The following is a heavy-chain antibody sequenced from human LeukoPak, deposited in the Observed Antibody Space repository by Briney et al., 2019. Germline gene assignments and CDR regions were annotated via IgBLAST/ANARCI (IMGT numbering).Heavy chain of an antibody. CDR1: GYTFTSYG. J-gene: IGHJ4*02. CDR3: ARGPYDYVWGSYRPMVDYFDY. D-gene: IGHD3-16*02. Sequence: ASVKVSCKASGYTFTSYGISWVRQAPGQGLEWMGWISAYNGNTNYAQKLQGRVTMTTDTSTSTAYIELRSLRSDDTAVYYYARGPYDYVWGSYRPMVDYFDYWGQGTLVTVSS. V-gene: IGHV1-18*01. CDR2: ISAYNGNT.